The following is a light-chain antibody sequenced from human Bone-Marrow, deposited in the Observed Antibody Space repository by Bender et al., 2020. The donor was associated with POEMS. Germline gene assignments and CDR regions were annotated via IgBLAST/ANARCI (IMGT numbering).Light chain of an antibody. CDR3: QAWDTYYVI. Sequence: SYEVTQPPSVSVSPGQTASITCSGDDLGDKYVAWYQQKPGQSPVLVIYQDTKRPSGIPERFSGSNSGNTATLTISGTQAMEEDDYYCQAWDTYYVIFGGGTKLTVL. J-gene: IGLJ2*01. CDR2: QDT. CDR1: DLGDKY. V-gene: IGLV3-1*01.